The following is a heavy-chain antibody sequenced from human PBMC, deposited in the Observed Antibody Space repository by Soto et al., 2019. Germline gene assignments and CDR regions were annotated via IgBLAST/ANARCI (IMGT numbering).Heavy chain of an antibody. V-gene: IGHV1-18*01. CDR3: ARRSYLLVAEY. D-gene: IGHD1-26*01. CDR2: ISAYNGNT. J-gene: IGHJ4*02. CDR1: GYTFTSYG. Sequence: QVQLVQSGAEVKKPGASVKVSCKASGYTFTSYGISWVRQAPGQGLEWMGWISAYNGNTNYGQKLQGRVTTTTDPSTSTDYTELRSLRSDDTAVYYGARRSYLLVAEYWGQGTLVTVSS.